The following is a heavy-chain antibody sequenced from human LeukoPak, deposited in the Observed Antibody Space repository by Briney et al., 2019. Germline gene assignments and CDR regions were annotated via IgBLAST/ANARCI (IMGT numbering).Heavy chain of an antibody. D-gene: IGHD5-18*01. Sequence: SETLSLTCTVSGGSISSSSYYWGWIRQPPGKGLEWIGSIYYSGSTYYNPSLKSRVTISVDTSKNQFSLKLSSVTAADTAVYYCARQTRGYSYGYQNWYFDLWGRGTLVTVSS. J-gene: IGHJ2*01. CDR3: ARQTRGYSYGYQNWYFDL. V-gene: IGHV4-39*07. CDR2: IYYSGST. CDR1: GGSISSSSYY.